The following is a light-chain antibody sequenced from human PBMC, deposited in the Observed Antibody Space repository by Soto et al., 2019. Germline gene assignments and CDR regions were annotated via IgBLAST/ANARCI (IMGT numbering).Light chain of an antibody. V-gene: IGLV2-14*03. J-gene: IGLJ1*01. Sequence: QSALTQPASVSRSPGQSIAISCTGTSSDVGAYDFVSWYQQHPDKAPKLMIYEVSHRPSGVSYRFSGSKSVNTATLTISGLQTEDEADYYCSSYTTSSTRVFGTGTKVTVL. CDR1: SSDVGAYDF. CDR3: SSYTTSSTRV. CDR2: EVS.